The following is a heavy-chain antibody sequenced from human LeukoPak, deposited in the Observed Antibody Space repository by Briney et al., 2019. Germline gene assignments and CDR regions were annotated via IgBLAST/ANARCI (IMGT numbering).Heavy chain of an antibody. V-gene: IGHV4-61*02. J-gene: IGHJ3*01. CDR1: GGSISSGSYY. CDR2: IYTSGST. Sequence: SETLSLTCTVSGGSISSGSYYWSWIRQPAGKGLEWIGRIYTSGSTNYNPSLKSRVTISVDTSKNQFSLKLSSVTAADTAVYYCARGPPIYSYGLPTHWGQGTMVTVSS. D-gene: IGHD5-18*01. CDR3: ARGPPIYSYGLPTH.